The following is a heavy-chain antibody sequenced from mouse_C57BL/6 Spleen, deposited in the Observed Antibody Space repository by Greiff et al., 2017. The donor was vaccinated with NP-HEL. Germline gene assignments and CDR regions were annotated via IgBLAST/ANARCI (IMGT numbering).Heavy chain of an antibody. CDR1: GFTFSDYG. CDR3: ARTHLLLLADY. Sequence: EVKVVESGGGLVKPGGSLKLSCAASGFTFSDYGMHWVRQAPEKGLEWVAYISSGSSTIYYADTVKGRFTISRDNAKNTLFLQMTSLRSEDTAMYYCARTHLLLLADYWGQGTSVTVSS. J-gene: IGHJ4*01. CDR2: ISSGSSTI. D-gene: IGHD1-1*01. V-gene: IGHV5-17*01.